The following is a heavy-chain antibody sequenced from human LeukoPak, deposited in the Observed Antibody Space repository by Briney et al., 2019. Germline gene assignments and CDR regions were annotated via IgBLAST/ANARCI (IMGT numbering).Heavy chain of an antibody. Sequence: GGSLRLSCAASGFTFSSYGMHWVRQAPGKGLEWVAVISYDGSNKYYADSVKGRFTISRDNSKNTLYLQMNSLRAEDTAVYYCARSRVTIFGVVILLIDYWGQGTLVTVSS. J-gene: IGHJ4*02. CDR3: ARSRVTIFGVVILLIDY. V-gene: IGHV3-30*03. D-gene: IGHD3-3*01. CDR2: ISYDGSNK. CDR1: GFTFSSYG.